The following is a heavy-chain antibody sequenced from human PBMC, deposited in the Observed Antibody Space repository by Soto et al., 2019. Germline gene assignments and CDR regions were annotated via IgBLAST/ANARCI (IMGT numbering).Heavy chain of an antibody. Sequence: QVQLQESGPGLVKPSQTLSLTCTVSGGSISSGGYYWSWIRQHPGKGLEWIGYIYYSGSTYYNPSLKSRGTTSVDTSKNQFSLKLSSVTAADTAVYYCARDHDSNWFDPWGQGTLVTVSS. V-gene: IGHV4-31*03. CDR1: GGSISSGGYY. CDR3: ARDHDSNWFDP. J-gene: IGHJ5*02. CDR2: IYYSGST. D-gene: IGHD1-1*01.